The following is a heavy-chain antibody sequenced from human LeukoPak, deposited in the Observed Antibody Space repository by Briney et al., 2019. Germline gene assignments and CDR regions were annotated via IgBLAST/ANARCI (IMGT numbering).Heavy chain of an antibody. D-gene: IGHD6-19*01. CDR2: IYSGGTT. Sequence: GGSLRLSCAVSGFTVSGNYMSWVRQAPGKGLEWVSLIYSGGTTYYADSVKGRFTISRDNSKNTLYLQMNSLRAEDTAVYYCARPGYSSGWYWFDPWGQGTLVTVSS. CDR3: ARPGYSSGWYWFDP. J-gene: IGHJ5*02. CDR1: GFTVSGNY. V-gene: IGHV3-53*01.